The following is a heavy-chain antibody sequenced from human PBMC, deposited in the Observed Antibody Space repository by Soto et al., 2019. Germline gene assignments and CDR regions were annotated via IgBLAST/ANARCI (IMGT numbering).Heavy chain of an antibody. CDR3: VKDRNYDFWSGPDAFDI. CDR2: ISSNGGST. D-gene: IGHD3-3*01. Sequence: GALRLSCSASGFTFSSYAMHWVRQAPGKGLEYVSAISSNGGSTYYADSVKGRFTISRDNSKNTLYLQMSSLRAEDTAVYYCVKDRNYDFWSGPDAFDIWGQGTMVTVSS. J-gene: IGHJ3*02. CDR1: GFTFSSYA. V-gene: IGHV3-64D*06.